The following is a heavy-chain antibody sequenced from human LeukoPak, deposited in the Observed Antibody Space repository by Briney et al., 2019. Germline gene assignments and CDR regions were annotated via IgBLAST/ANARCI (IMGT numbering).Heavy chain of an antibody. J-gene: IGHJ3*02. Sequence: GGSLRLSCAASGFPFSSYAMHWVRQAPGKGLEWVAVIWYDGTKKYYGDSVKGRFTTSRGNSKNTLYLQMNSLRAEDTAVYYCARIYCGGDCLDAAPLSDAFDIWGQGTMVTVSS. CDR1: GFPFSSYA. V-gene: IGHV3-33*01. CDR3: ARIYCGGDCLDAAPLSDAFDI. CDR2: IWYDGTKK. D-gene: IGHD2-21*02.